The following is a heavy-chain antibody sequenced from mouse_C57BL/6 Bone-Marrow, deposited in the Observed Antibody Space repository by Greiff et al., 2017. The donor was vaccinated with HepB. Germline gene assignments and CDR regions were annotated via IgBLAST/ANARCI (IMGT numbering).Heavy chain of an antibody. D-gene: IGHD2-1*01. J-gene: IGHJ2*01. CDR1: GYTFTDYY. Sequence: VQLQQSGPELVKPGASVKISCKASGYTFTDYYMNWVKQSHGKSLEWIGDINPNNGGTSYNQKFKGKATLTVDKSSSTAYMKLRSLTSEDSAVYYCARFHYGNYGGYWGQGTTLTVSS. CDR2: INPNNGGT. V-gene: IGHV1-26*01. CDR3: ARFHYGNYGGY.